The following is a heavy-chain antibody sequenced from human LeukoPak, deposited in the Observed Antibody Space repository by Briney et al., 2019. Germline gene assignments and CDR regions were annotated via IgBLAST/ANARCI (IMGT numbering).Heavy chain of an antibody. J-gene: IGHJ3*02. CDR2: ISNSGTTM. CDR3: TRGDTLI. D-gene: IGHD2-15*01. V-gene: IGHV3-11*04. Sequence: KAGGSLRLSCAASGFTFSNAWMSWVRQAPGKGLEWVSYISNSGTTMNYADSVKGRFTISRDNAKNSLYLQMNSLRAEDTAVYYCTRGDTLIWGQGTMVTVSS. CDR1: GFTFSNAW.